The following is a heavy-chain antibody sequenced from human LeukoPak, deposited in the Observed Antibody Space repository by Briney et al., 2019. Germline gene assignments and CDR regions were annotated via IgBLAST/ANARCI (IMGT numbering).Heavy chain of an antibody. V-gene: IGHV1-24*01. D-gene: IGHD3-10*01. J-gene: IGHJ5*02. Sequence: ASVKVSCKVSGYTLTELSMHWVRQAPGKGLEWMGGFDPEDGETIYAQTFQGRVTMTDDTSTDTAYMELSSLRSEDTAVYYCARERRGFSWFDPWGQGTLVTVSS. CDR2: FDPEDGET. CDR1: GYTLTELS. CDR3: ARERRGFSWFDP.